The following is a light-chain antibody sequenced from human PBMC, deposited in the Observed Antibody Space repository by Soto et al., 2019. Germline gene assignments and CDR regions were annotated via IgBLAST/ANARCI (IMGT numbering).Light chain of an antibody. Sequence: EVVMTQSPATLSVSPGERATLSCRASQSINSNLAWYQQKPGQAPRLLIYGASTRATGIPARFSGSGSGTAFTLTISSLQSEDFAVYYCQQYNDWPPYTFGQGTQLEIK. J-gene: IGKJ2*01. CDR2: GAS. CDR1: QSINSN. CDR3: QQYNDWPPYT. V-gene: IGKV3-15*01.